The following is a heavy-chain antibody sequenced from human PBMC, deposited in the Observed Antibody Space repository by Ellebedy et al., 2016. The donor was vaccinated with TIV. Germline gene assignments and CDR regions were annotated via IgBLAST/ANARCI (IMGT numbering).Heavy chain of an antibody. CDR2: ISSSSSYI. D-gene: IGHD3-9*01. V-gene: IGHV3-21*04. CDR3: ARTPVLRYFDWLPRDFDY. J-gene: IGHJ4*02. CDR1: GFTFSSYS. Sequence: GESLKISCAASGFTFSSYSMNCVRQAPGKGLEWVSSISSSSSYIYYADSVKGRFTISRDNAKNSLYLQMNSLRAEDTAVYYCARTPVLRYFDWLPRDFDYWGQGTLVTVSS.